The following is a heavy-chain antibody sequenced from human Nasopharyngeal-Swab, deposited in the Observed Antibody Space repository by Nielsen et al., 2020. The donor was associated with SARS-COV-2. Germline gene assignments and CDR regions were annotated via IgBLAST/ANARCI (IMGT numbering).Heavy chain of an antibody. CDR2: IKQDGSEK. CDR3: ARVQYYDSSGYYIQTFDY. D-gene: IGHD3-22*01. Sequence: GESLKISCAASGFTFSSYWMSWVRQAPGKGLEWVANIKQDGSEKYYVDSVKGRFTIFRDNAKNSLYLQMNSLRAEDTAVYYCARVQYYDSSGYYIQTFDYWGQGTLVTVSS. J-gene: IGHJ4*02. CDR1: GFTFSSYW. V-gene: IGHV3-7*01.